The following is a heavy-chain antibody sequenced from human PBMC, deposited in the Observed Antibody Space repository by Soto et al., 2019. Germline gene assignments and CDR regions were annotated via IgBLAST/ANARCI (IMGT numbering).Heavy chain of an antibody. CDR1: GDSVSSNSAA. D-gene: IGHD6-13*01. CDR2: TYYRSKWYN. Sequence: SQTLSLTCVISGDSVSSNSAAWNWIRQSPSRGLEWLGRTYYRSKWYNDYAVSVKSRITINPDTSRNQFSLQLNSEIPEDTAVYYCARSISAAATYNWYDHWGQGTLVTVSS. CDR3: ARSISAAATYNWYDH. V-gene: IGHV6-1*01. J-gene: IGHJ5*02.